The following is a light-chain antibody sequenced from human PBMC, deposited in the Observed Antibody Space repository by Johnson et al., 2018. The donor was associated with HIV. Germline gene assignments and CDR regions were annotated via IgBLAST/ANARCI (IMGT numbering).Light chain of an antibody. Sequence: HSVLTQPPSVSAAPGQKVTISCSGSSSDMGHYAVSWYQELPGTAPKLLIYENNKRPSGIPDRFSGSKSGTSATLGITGLPTGDEADYYCGTWDSSLSAHFVFGTGTKITVL. CDR3: GTWDSSLSAHFV. CDR2: ENN. J-gene: IGLJ1*01. CDR1: SSDMGHYA. V-gene: IGLV1-51*02.